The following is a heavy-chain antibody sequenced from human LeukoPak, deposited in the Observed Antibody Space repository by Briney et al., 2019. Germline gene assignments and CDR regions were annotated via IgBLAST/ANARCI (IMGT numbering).Heavy chain of an antibody. J-gene: IGHJ4*02. CDR1: GYIFTSSG. V-gene: IGHV1-69*04. Sequence: SVKVSCKASGYIFTSSGMSWVRQAPGQGLEWMGRIIPILGIANYAQKFQGRVTITADKSTSTAYMELSSLRSEDTAVYYCAREDSLGFDYWGQGTLVTVSS. CDR2: IIPILGIA. CDR3: AREDSLGFDY. D-gene: IGHD5-18*01.